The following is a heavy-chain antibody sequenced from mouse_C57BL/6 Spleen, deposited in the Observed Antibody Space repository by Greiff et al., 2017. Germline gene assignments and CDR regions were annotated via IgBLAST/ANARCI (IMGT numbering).Heavy chain of an antibody. Sequence: VQLQQPGTELVKPGASVKLSCKASGYTFTSYWMHWVKQRPGQGLEWIGNINPSNGGTNYNKKFKSKATLTVDKSSSTAYMQLSSLTSEDSAVYYCARGGTAQAPFAYWGQGTLVTVSA. CDR3: ARGGTAQAPFAY. V-gene: IGHV1-53*01. CDR2: INPSNGGT. D-gene: IGHD3-2*02. CDR1: GYTFTSYW. J-gene: IGHJ3*01.